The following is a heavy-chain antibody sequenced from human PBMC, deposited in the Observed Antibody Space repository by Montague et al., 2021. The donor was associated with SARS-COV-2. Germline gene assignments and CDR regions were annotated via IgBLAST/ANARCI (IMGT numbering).Heavy chain of an antibody. V-gene: IGHV4-34*01. CDR1: GGSFGGDH. J-gene: IGHJ4*02. CDR3: ARGHLSVSMIVVVFTSASYYFDY. Sequence: SETLSLTCGVYGGSFGGDHWSWIRQPPGKGLEWIGDIKQSGSTNXNPSLKSRVTISADTSKNQFSLKLTSVTAADTAVYFCARGHLSVSMIVVVFTSASYYFDYWGQGAQVTVSS. D-gene: IGHD3-22*01. CDR2: IKQSGST.